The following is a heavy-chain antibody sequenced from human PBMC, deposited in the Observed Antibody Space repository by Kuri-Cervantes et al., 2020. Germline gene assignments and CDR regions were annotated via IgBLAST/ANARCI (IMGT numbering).Heavy chain of an antibody. J-gene: IGHJ6*02. CDR3: ARGLGSGSYYYYYYGMDV. Sequence: ASVKVSCKASGYTFNSFDINWVRQATGQGLEYLGWMNADDGHTGYAQKFQGRVTMTRNTSISTAYMELSSLRSDDTAVYYCARGLGSGSYYYYYYGMDVWGQGTTVTVSS. V-gene: IGHV1-8*01. CDR1: GYTFNSFD. CDR2: MNADDGHT. D-gene: IGHD3-10*01.